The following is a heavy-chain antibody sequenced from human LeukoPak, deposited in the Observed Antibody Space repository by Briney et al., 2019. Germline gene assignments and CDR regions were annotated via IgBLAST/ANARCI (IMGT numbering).Heavy chain of an antibody. CDR3: AKGNGYSYGRYYFDY. J-gene: IGHJ4*02. V-gene: IGHV3-23*01. D-gene: IGHD5-18*01. Sequence: GGSLRLSRAASGFTFSSYAMGWVRQAPGKGLEWVSAITASGGNTYYADSVKGRFTISRDNSKNTLYLQVNSLRAEDTAVYYCAKGNGYSYGRYYFDYWGQGTLVTVSS. CDR2: ITASGGNT. CDR1: GFTFSSYA.